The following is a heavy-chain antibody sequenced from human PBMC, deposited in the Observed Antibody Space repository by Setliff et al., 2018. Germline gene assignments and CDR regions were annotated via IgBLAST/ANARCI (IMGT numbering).Heavy chain of an antibody. CDR1: GYTFTNYG. J-gene: IGHJ4*02. D-gene: IGHD3-22*01. V-gene: IGHV1-18*01. Sequence: ASVKVSCKTSGYTFTNYGITWVRQAPGQGLEWMGWINNYNTNTNYAQKLQGRVAMTTDTSTSTAYMELKSLRSDDSAVYYCARINFYVSSGHYYAPDYWGQGTLVTVSS. CDR2: INNYNTNT. CDR3: ARINFYVSSGHYYAPDY.